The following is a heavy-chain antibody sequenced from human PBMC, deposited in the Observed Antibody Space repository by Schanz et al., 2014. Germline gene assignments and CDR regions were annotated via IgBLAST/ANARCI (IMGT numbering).Heavy chain of an antibody. CDR2: ISPSGGST. J-gene: IGHJ6*02. D-gene: IGHD3-16*01. Sequence: QVHLMQSGAEAKKPGASVKVSCKAFGYSFTTYFIHWVRLAPGQGFEWMGLISPSGGSTSYAQKFPGRVPITGDPSTSTVFMELSRPTSEHTAVYYCGRGGGAYPQKYGMDVWGQGTTVTVSS. CDR3: GRGGGAYPQKYGMDV. V-gene: IGHV1-46*01. CDR1: GYSFTTYF.